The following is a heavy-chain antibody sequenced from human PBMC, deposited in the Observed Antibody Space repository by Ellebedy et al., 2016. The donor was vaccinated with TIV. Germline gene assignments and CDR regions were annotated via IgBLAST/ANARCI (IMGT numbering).Heavy chain of an antibody. Sequence: LETLSLTCTVSGYSISSGYYWGWIRQPPGKGLEWIGSIYHSGSTYYNPSLKSRVTISVDTSKNQFSLKLNSVTAADTAVYYCARGLDPGRTTPGDYWGQGTLVTVFS. V-gene: IGHV4-38-2*02. CDR2: IYHSGST. D-gene: IGHD4-17*01. CDR1: GYSISSGYY. J-gene: IGHJ4*02. CDR3: ARGLDPGRTTPGDY.